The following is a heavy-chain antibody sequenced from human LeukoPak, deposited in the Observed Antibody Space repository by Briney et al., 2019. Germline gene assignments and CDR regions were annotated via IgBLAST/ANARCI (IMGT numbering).Heavy chain of an antibody. CDR1: GYSFNTYW. D-gene: IGHD1-26*01. CDR2: VYPGDSDT. V-gene: IGHV5-51*01. J-gene: IGHJ5*02. CDR3: ARFVLSGNYHNNWFDP. Sequence: GESLKISCKGSGYSFNTYWIGWVRQMPGKGLEWMGIVYPGDSDTRYSPSFQGQVTISADKSISTAYLQWSSLKASDTAMYYCARFVLSGNYHNNWFDPWGQGTLVTVSS.